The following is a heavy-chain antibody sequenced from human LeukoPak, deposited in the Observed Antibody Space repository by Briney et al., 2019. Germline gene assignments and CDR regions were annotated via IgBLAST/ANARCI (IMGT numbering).Heavy chain of an antibody. CDR1: GGTFSSYA. D-gene: IGHD6-6*01. Sequence: ASVKVSCTASGGTFSSYAISWVRQAPGQGLEWMGGIIPIFGTANYAQKGRGRVTITTDKTTSTAYMKLSSLRSEDTAVYYCVAESIAARPVWGKGTTVTVSS. J-gene: IGHJ6*04. CDR2: IIPIFGTA. CDR3: VAESIAARPV. V-gene: IGHV1-69*05.